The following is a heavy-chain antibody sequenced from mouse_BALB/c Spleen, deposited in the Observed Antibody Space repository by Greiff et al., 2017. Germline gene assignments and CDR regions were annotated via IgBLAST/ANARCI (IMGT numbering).Heavy chain of an antibody. D-gene: IGHD2-4*01. V-gene: IGHV5-4*02. J-gene: IGHJ3*01. Sequence: EVQVVESGGGLVKPGGSLKLSCAASGFTFSDYYMYWVRQTPEKRLEWVATISDGGSYTYYPDSVKGRFTISRDNAKNNLYLQMSSLKSEDTAMYYCARDKDYDSSFAYWGQGTLVTVSA. CDR1: GFTFSDYY. CDR3: ARDKDYDSSFAY. CDR2: ISDGGSYT.